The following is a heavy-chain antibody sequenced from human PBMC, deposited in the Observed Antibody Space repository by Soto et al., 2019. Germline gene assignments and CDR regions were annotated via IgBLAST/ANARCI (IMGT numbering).Heavy chain of an antibody. CDR3: ARDPGGRYDY. CDR1: GGSISSYY. V-gene: IGHV4-59*01. CDR2: IYFRGST. D-gene: IGHD2-15*01. J-gene: IGHJ4*02. Sequence: QVQLQESGPGLVKPSETLSLTCTVSGGSISSYYWNWIRQPPGKGLEWIGYIYFRGSTNYNPSLKSRVTISVDTSKNQFSLKLSSVTAADTDVYYCARDPGGRYDYWGQGTLVTVSS.